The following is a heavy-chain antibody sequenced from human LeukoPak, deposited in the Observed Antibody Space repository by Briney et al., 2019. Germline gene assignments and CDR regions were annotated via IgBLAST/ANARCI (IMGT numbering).Heavy chain of an antibody. CDR3: AKRSASGSYYFDY. CDR1: GFTFSSYA. CDR2: ISAAGNT. D-gene: IGHD3-10*01. J-gene: IGHJ4*02. V-gene: IGHV3-23*01. Sequence: GGSLSLSCAASGFTFSSYATSWVRQAPGKGLEWISAISAAGNTYYADSVKGRFTISRDNSKNTLFLQINSLRTEDTAIYYCAKRSASGSYYFDYWGQGALVTVSS.